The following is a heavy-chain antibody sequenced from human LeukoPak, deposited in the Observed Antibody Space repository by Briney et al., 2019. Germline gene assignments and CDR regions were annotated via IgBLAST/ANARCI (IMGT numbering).Heavy chain of an antibody. J-gene: IGHJ4*02. CDR1: GYTFSNYG. CDR2: ISAYNGDT. V-gene: IGHV1-18*01. Sequence: ASVKVSCKASGYTFSNYGISWVRQAPGQGLEWMGWISAYNGDTNDAQKFQGRVTVTKDTSTSTVYMELRSLRSEDTAVYYCARAGYPSSSRKKYFDYWGQGTLVTVSS. CDR3: ARAGYPSSSRKKYFDY. D-gene: IGHD6-13*01.